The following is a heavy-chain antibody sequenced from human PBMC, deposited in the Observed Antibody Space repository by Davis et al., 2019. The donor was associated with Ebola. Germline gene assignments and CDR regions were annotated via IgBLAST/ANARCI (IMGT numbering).Heavy chain of an antibody. Sequence: GESLKISCAASGFTFSNAWMSWVRQAPGKGLEWVSYISSSGSTIYYADSVKGRFTISRDNSKNTLYLQMNSLRAEDTAVYYCAKEDTAMITGPDFYFGMDVWGQGTTVTVSS. CDR3: AKEDTAMITGPDFYFGMDV. CDR1: GFTFSNAW. J-gene: IGHJ6*02. D-gene: IGHD5-18*01. V-gene: IGHV3-48*01. CDR2: ISSSGSTI.